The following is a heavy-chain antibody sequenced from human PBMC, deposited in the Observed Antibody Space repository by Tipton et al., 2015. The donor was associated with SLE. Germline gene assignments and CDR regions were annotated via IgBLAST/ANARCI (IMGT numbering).Heavy chain of an antibody. CDR1: GFTFSTYS. D-gene: IGHD2-21*01. CDR2: ISSSGSYI. Sequence: SLRLSCAASGFTFSTYSMNWIRQSPEKGLEWVSSISSSGSYIYYADSLKGRFTISRDNAKNSVYLQMNSLRAEDTAVYYCASKVAYCNSGTCYSRYWGQGTPVTVSS. CDR3: ASKVAYCNSGTCYSRY. J-gene: IGHJ4*02. V-gene: IGHV3-21*01.